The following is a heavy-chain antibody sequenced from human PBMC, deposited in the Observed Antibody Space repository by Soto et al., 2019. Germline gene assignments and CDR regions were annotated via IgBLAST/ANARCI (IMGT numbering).Heavy chain of an antibody. CDR1: GFTFSTYA. D-gene: IGHD2-21*02. CDR3: AKSARDDYYGMDV. J-gene: IGHJ6*02. Sequence: GGSLRLSCAASGFTFSTYAMSWVRQAPGQGLEWVARISGSGGRTNYADSVKGRFTISRDNSKNTLYLQMNSLRAEDTAVYYCAKSARDDYYGMDVWGQGTTVTVSS. V-gene: IGHV3-23*01. CDR2: ISGSGGRT.